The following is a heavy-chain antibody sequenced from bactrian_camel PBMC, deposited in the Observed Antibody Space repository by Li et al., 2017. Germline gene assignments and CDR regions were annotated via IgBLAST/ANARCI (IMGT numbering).Heavy chain of an antibody. D-gene: IGHD1*01. CDR1: GYTYTPDC. CDR3: AADRPGLFGTGGGALDAGAYRR. Sequence: QVQLVESGGGSVQTGGSLRLTCVGSGYTYTPDCMGWFRQDGEKAREWVATIYTGGYSTYYADSVKGRFTISKDNAKDVLWLQMNNLKPEDSGMYYCAADRPGLFGTGGGALDAGAYRRWGQGTQVT. CDR2: IYTGGYST. J-gene: IGHJ4*01. V-gene: IGHV3S1*01.